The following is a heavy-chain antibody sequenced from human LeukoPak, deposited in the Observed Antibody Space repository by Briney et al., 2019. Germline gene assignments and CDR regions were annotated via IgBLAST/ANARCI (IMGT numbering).Heavy chain of an antibody. CDR2: IYYSGST. J-gene: IGHJ5*02. D-gene: IGHD1-14*01. CDR3: ASWDNPLRGGWFDP. CDR1: GGSISSYY. Sequence: PSETLSLTCTVSGGSISSYYWSWIRQPPGKGLEWIGYIYYSGSTNYNPSLKSRVTISVDTSKNQFSLKLSSVTAADTAVYYCASWDNPLRGGWFDPWAREPWSPSPQ. V-gene: IGHV4-59*01.